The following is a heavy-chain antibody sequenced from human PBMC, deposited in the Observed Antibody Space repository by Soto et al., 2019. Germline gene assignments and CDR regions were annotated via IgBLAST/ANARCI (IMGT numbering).Heavy chain of an antibody. Sequence: TLSLTCTVSGGSISSGGYYWSWIRQHPGKGLEWIGYIYYSGSTYYNPSLKSRVTISVDTSKNQFSLKLSSVTAADTAVYYCARDPIEISTDNWNYAYYYYGMDVWGQGTTVTVSS. CDR2: IYYSGST. CDR1: GGSISSGGYY. CDR3: ARDPIEISTDNWNYAYYYYGMDV. J-gene: IGHJ6*02. D-gene: IGHD1-7*01. V-gene: IGHV4-31*03.